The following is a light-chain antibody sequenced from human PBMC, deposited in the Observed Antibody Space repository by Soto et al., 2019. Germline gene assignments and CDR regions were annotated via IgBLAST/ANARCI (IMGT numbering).Light chain of an antibody. CDR2: EGS. V-gene: IGLV2-23*01. CDR3: CTYAGVV. J-gene: IGLJ2*01. CDR1: SSDVGSYNL. Sequence: QSALTQPASVSGSPGQSITITCTGTSSDVGSYNLVSWYQQHPGKAPKLMIYEGSKRPSGVSNRFPGSKSGNTASLTISGLRAEDEADYYCCTYAGVVFGGGTKLTFL.